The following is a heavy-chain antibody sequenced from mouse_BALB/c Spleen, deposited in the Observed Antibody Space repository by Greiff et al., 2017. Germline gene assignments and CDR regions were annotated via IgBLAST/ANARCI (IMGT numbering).Heavy chain of an antibody. D-gene: IGHD2-4*01. CDR1: GFSLTSYG. Sequence: VHLVESGPGLVAPSQSLSITCTVSGFSLTSYGVHWVRQPPGKGLEWLGVIWAGGSTNYNSALMSRLSISKDNSKSQVFLKMNSLQTDDTAMYYCARDGRIYYDYDGFAYWGQGTLVTVSA. V-gene: IGHV2-9*02. CDR3: ARDGRIYYDYDGFAY. J-gene: IGHJ3*01. CDR2: IWAGGST.